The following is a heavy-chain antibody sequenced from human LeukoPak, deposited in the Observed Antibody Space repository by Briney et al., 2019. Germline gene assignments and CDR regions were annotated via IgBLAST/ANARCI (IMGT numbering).Heavy chain of an antibody. Sequence: GGSLRLSCAASGFTFSSYAMHWVRQAPGKGLEWVAVISYDGSNKYYADSVKGRFTISRDNSKNTLYLQMNSLRAEDTAVYYCARAYGDYEYYFDYWGQGTLVTVSS. CDR2: ISYDGSNK. CDR1: GFTFSSYA. D-gene: IGHD4-17*01. V-gene: IGHV3-30*04. CDR3: ARAYGDYEYYFDY. J-gene: IGHJ4*02.